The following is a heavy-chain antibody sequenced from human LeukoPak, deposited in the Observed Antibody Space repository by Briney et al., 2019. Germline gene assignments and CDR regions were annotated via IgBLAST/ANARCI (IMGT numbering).Heavy chain of an antibody. D-gene: IGHD3-3*01. CDR3: AKEDDFWSGYYLDY. CDR2: ISGSGGST. CDR1: GFTFDDYG. J-gene: IGHJ4*02. Sequence: PGGSLRLSCAASGFTFDDYGMSWVRQAPGKGLEWVSAISGSGGSTYYADSVKGRFTISRDNSKNTLYLQMNSLRAEDTAVYYCAKEDDFWSGYYLDYWGQGTLVTVSS. V-gene: IGHV3-23*01.